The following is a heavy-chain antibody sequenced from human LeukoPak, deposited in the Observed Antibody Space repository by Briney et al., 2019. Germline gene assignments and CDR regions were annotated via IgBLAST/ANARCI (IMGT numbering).Heavy chain of an antibody. CDR3: ARETPYSSSWTVFDY. J-gene: IGHJ4*02. Sequence: GGSLRLSCAASGFTFSNYNMNWVRQAPGKGLEWISYITISTTTIYYADSVKGRFTISRDNAKNSLYLRMSSLRAEDTAVYYCARETPYSSSWTVFDYWGQGTLVSVSS. CDR1: GFTFSNYN. V-gene: IGHV3-48*01. D-gene: IGHD6-13*01. CDR2: ITISTTTI.